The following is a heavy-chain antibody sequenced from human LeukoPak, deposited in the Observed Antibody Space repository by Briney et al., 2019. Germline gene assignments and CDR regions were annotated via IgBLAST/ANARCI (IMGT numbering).Heavy chain of an antibody. CDR1: GYTFTSYY. Sequence: ASVKVSCKASGYTFTSYYMHWVRQAPGQGLEWMGIISPSGGSTSYAQKFQGRVTMTRDTSTSTVYMELSSLRSEDTAVYYCARTSGSTSCYVCNWFDPWGQGTLVTVSS. V-gene: IGHV1-46*01. D-gene: IGHD2-2*01. CDR2: ISPSGGST. J-gene: IGHJ5*02. CDR3: ARTSGSTSCYVCNWFDP.